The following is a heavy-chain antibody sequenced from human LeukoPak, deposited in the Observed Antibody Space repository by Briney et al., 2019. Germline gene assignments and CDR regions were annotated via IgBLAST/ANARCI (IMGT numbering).Heavy chain of an antibody. V-gene: IGHV3-30*04. Sequence: PGGSLRLSCAASGFTFSNCAMHWVRQAPGKGLEWVAVISYDGSNKYYADSVKGRFTISRDNSKNTLYLQMNSLRAEDTAVYYCALTPYSWNDGDYWGQGTLVTVSS. CDR2: ISYDGSNK. CDR3: ALTPYSWNDGDY. D-gene: IGHD1-1*01. J-gene: IGHJ4*02. CDR1: GFTFSNCA.